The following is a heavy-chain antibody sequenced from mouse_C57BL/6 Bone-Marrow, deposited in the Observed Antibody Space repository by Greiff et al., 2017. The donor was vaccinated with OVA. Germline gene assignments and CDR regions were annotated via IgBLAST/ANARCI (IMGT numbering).Heavy chain of an antibody. J-gene: IGHJ2*01. Sequence: EVQLQQSGPELVKPGASVKISCKASGYTFTDYYMNWVKQSHGKSLEWIGDINPNNGGTSYNQKFKGKATLTVDKSSSTAYMELRSLTSEDSAVYDCAREGGVVATKDYWGQGTTLTVSS. CDR3: AREGGVVATKDY. D-gene: IGHD1-1*01. CDR2: INPNNGGT. CDR1: GYTFTDYY. V-gene: IGHV1-26*01.